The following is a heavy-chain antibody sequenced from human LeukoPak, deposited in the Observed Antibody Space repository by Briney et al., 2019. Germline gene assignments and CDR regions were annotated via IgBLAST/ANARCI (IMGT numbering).Heavy chain of an antibody. CDR1: GGTFSSYT. CDR3: ARALAWGVVVPAAL. D-gene: IGHD2-2*01. J-gene: IGHJ4*02. Sequence: GSSVKVSCKASGGTFSSYTISWVRQAPGQGLEWMGRIIPILGITNYAQKFQGRVTITADKSTSTAYMELSSLRSEDTAVYYCARALAWGVVVPAALWGQGTLVTVSS. V-gene: IGHV1-69*02. CDR2: IIPILGIT.